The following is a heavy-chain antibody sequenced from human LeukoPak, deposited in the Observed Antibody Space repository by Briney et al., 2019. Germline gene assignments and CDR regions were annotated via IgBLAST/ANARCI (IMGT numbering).Heavy chain of an antibody. V-gene: IGHV1-18*01. J-gene: IGHJ4*02. CDR2: ISAYNGNT. CDR1: GYTFTSYG. D-gene: IGHD3-10*01. Sequence: ASVKVSCKASGYTFTSYGISWVRQAPGQGLEWMGWISAYNGNTNYAQKLQGRVTMTTDTSTSTAYMELRSLRSDDTAVYYCARTPDYYGSGSYYPYYFDYWGQGTLVTVSS. CDR3: ARTPDYYGSGSYYPYYFDY.